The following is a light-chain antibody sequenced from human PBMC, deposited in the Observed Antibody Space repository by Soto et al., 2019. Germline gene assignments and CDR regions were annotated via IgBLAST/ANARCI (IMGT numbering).Light chain of an antibody. J-gene: IGLJ1*01. CDR1: SSDIGAYNY. CDR3: SSYTITSTYV. CDR2: KVS. Sequence: QSALTQPASVSGSPGQSITISCTGTSSDIGAYNYVSWYQQHPGSAPKLLIYKVSNRPSGISNRFSGSKSGNTASLTISGLQAEDEGHYYCSSYTITSTYVFGTGTKLTVL. V-gene: IGLV2-14*01.